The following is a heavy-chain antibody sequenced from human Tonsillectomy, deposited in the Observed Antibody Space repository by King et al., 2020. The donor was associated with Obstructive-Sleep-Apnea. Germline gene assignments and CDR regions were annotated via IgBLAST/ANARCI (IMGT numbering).Heavy chain of an antibody. Sequence: VQLVESGGGLVQPGGSLRLSCAASGFTFSSYAMHWVRQAPGKGLEYVSAISSNGGSTYYANSVKGRFTISRDNSKNTLYLQMGRLRAEDMAVYYCAREAAAAGTYWYFDLWGRGTLVTVSS. D-gene: IGHD6-13*01. V-gene: IGHV3-64*01. J-gene: IGHJ2*01. CDR1: GFTFSSYA. CDR3: AREAAAAGTYWYFDL. CDR2: ISSNGGST.